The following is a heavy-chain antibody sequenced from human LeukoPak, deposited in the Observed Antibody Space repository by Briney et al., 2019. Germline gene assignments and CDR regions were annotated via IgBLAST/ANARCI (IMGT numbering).Heavy chain of an antibody. J-gene: IGHJ4*02. CDR3: ARLPQNYDILTGYSQAIDY. CDR1: GGSISNKY. V-gene: IGHV4-59*01. D-gene: IGHD3-9*01. CDR2: IYYSGST. Sequence: SETLSLTCTVSGGSISNKYWSWIRQPPGKGLEWIGYIYYSGSTNYNPSLKSRVTILVDTSKNQFSLKLSSVTAADTAVYYCARLPQNYDILTGYSQAIDYWGQGTLVTVSS.